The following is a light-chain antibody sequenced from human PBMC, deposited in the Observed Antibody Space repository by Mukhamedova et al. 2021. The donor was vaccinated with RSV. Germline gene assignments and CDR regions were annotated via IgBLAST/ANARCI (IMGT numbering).Light chain of an antibody. J-gene: IGKJ1*01. CDR1: QSISSW. V-gene: IGKV1-5*03. CDR3: QQYNSYPT. CDR2: KAS. Sequence: RVTITCRASQSISSWLAWYQQKPGKAPKLLIYKASSLESGVPSRFSGSGSGTEFTLTISSLQPDDFATYYCQQYNSYPTFGQGTK.